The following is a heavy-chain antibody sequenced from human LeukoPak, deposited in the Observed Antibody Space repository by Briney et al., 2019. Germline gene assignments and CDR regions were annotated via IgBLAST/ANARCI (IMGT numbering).Heavy chain of an antibody. CDR3: ARDNGRGAFDI. CDR2: IYYSGST. J-gene: IGHJ3*02. V-gene: IGHV4-39*07. CDR1: GGSISSSSYY. Sequence: SETLSLTCTVSGGSISSSSYYWGWIRQPPGKGLEWIGSIYYSGSTYYNPSLKSRVTISVDTSKNQFSLKLSSVTAADTAVYYCARDNGRGAFDIWGQGTMVTVSS. D-gene: IGHD3-10*02.